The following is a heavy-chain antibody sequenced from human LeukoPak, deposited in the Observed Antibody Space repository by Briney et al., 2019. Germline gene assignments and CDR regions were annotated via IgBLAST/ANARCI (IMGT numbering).Heavy chain of an antibody. J-gene: IGHJ4*02. CDR3: ARSLLSFDY. V-gene: IGHV3-23*01. CDR2: ISGSGGST. Sequence: GGSLRLSCAASGFTFSSYAMSWVRQAPGKGLEWVSAISGSGGSTYYADSVKGRFTISRDNAKNSLYLQMNSLRAEDTAVYYCARSLLSFDYWGQGTLVTVSS. D-gene: IGHD3-16*01. CDR1: GFTFSSYA.